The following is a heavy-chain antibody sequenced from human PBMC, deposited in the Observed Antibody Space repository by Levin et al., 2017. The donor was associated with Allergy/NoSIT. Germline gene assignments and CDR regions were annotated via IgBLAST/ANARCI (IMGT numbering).Heavy chain of an antibody. Sequence: GALRLSCAASGFTFSNYAMSWVRQAPGKGLEWVSAMSGSGHITYYADSVKGRFTISRDNSKNTLYLQMNSLRAEDTAVYYCAKEYIYSSSWEFFDYWGQGTRVTVSS. CDR1: GFTFSNYA. CDR2: MSGSGHIT. V-gene: IGHV3-23*01. CDR3: AKEYIYSSSWEFFDY. J-gene: IGHJ4*02. D-gene: IGHD6-13*01.